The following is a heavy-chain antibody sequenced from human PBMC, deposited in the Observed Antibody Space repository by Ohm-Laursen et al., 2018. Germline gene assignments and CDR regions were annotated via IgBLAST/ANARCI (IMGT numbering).Heavy chain of an antibody. CDR2: INTDGSDT. V-gene: IGHV3-74*01. CDR1: GFTFSNYW. D-gene: IGHD3-10*01. Sequence: GSLRLSCAASGFTFSNYWMHWVRQAPGKGLLWVSRINTDGSDTTYADSVRGRFTISRDNSKNTLYLQMNILRADDTAVYYCAITGGFWSYWGQGTLVTVSS. J-gene: IGHJ4*02. CDR3: AITGGFWSY.